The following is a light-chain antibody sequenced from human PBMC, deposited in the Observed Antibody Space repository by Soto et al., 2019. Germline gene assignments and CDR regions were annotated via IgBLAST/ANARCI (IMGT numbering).Light chain of an antibody. Sequence: DIVMTQSPDSLAVSLGERATINCKPSQSVLYSSNNKNYLAWYQQKPGQPPKLLIYWASTRESGVPDRFCGSGSGTDFTLTISSLQAEDVAVYYCQQYYSTPLTFGGGTKVDIK. CDR2: WAS. J-gene: IGKJ4*01. CDR1: QSVLYSSNNKNY. V-gene: IGKV4-1*01. CDR3: QQYYSTPLT.